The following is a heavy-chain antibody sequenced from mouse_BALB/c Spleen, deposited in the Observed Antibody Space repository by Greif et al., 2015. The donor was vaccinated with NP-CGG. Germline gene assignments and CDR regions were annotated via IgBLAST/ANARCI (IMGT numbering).Heavy chain of an antibody. CDR1: GDSITSGY. CDR3: AIYYRYDGGFAY. Sequence: EVKLVESGPSLVKPSQTLSLTCSVTGDSITSGYWNWIRKFPGNKLEYMGYISYSGSTYYNPSLKSRISITRDTSKSQYYLQLNSVTTEDTATYYCAIYYRYDGGFAYWGQGTLVTVSA. D-gene: IGHD2-14*01. CDR2: ISYSGST. J-gene: IGHJ3*01. V-gene: IGHV3-8*02.